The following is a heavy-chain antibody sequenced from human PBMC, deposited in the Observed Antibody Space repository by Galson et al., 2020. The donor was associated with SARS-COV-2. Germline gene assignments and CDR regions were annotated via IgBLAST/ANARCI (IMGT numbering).Heavy chain of an antibody. Sequence: ASETLSLTCAVSGGSLSGSHQWSWVRQPPGKRLEWIGEVFPGGTTSYNPSLKSRLSISLDTSNNQFSLQLNSLTAADTAVYYCATSPNGAGKYRLTWGQGTLVTVSA. CDR2: VFPGGTT. CDR1: GGSLSGSHQ. V-gene: IGHV4-4*02. D-gene: IGHD3-10*01. J-gene: IGHJ5*02. CDR3: ATSPNGAGKYRLT.